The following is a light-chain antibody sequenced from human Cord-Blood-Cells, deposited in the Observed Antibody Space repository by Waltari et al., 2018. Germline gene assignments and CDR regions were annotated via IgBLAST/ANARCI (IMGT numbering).Light chain of an antibody. CDR1: QSVSSN. CDR3: QQYNNWPYT. V-gene: IGKV3-15*01. CDR2: GAS. J-gene: IGKJ2*01. Sequence: IVMPQSPATLSVSPGERATLSCSASQSVSSNLAWYQQKPGQAPRLLIYGASTRATGIPARFSGSGSGTEFTLTISSLQSEDFAVYYCQQYNNWPYTFGQGTKLEIK.